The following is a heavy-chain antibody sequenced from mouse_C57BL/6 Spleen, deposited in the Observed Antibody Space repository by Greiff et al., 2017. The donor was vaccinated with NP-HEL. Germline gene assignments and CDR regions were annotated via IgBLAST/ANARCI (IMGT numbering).Heavy chain of an antibody. J-gene: IGHJ2*01. D-gene: IGHD2-4*01. V-gene: IGHV1-69*01. CDR1: GYTFTSYW. Sequence: QVQLQQPGAELVMPGASVKLSCKASGYTFTSYWMHWVKQRPGQGLEWIGEIDPSDSYTNYNQKFKGKSTLTVDKSSSTAYMQLSSLTSEDSAVYYCARSGDYDVLDYWGQGTTLTVSS. CDR2: IDPSDSYT. CDR3: ARSGDYDVLDY.